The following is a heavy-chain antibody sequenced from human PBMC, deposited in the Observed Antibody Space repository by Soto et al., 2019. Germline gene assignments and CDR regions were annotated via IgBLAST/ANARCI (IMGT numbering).Heavy chain of an antibody. CDR1: GGSISSYY. J-gene: IGHJ3*02. V-gene: IGHV4-59*08. Sequence: QVQLQESGPGLVKPSETLSLTCTVSGGSISSYYWSWIRQPPGKGLEWIGYIYYSGSTNYNPSLKSRVTISVDTSKNQFSLKLSSVTAADTAVYYCARLASAVLAFDIWGQGTMVTVSS. CDR2: IYYSGST. CDR3: ARLASAVLAFDI. D-gene: IGHD6-19*01.